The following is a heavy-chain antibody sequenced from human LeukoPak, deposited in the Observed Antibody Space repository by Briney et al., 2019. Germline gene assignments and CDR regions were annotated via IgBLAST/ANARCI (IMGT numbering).Heavy chain of an antibody. Sequence: SVKVSCKTSGVTFSNNSITWVRQAPGQGLEWLGGIIPILRSASYAQKFRGRLRMTSDESTTTAYMELSSLSSDDTAMYFCARDPSHYDFWSGYYHDAFDIWGQGTMVTVSS. CDR3: ARDPSHYDFWSGYYHDAFDI. CDR1: GVTFSNNS. CDR2: IIPILRSA. V-gene: IGHV1-69*13. J-gene: IGHJ3*02. D-gene: IGHD3-3*01.